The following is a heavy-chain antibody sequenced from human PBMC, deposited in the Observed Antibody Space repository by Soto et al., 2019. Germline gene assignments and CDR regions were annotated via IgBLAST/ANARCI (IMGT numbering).Heavy chain of an antibody. V-gene: IGHV1-69*13. CDR3: AREADYTVTTSYNWFDP. CDR1: GGTFSSYA. D-gene: IGHD4-4*01. J-gene: IGHJ5*02. CDR2: IIPIFGTA. Sequence: SVKVSFKASGGTFSSYAISWLRQAPGQGLEWMGGIIPIFGTANYAQKFQGRVTITADESTSTAYMELSSLRSEDTAVYYCAREADYTVTTSYNWFDPWGQGTLVTVSS.